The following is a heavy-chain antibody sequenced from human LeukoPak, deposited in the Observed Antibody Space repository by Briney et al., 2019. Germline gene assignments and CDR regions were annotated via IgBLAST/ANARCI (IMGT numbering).Heavy chain of an antibody. CDR2: IYYSGST. J-gene: IGHJ4*02. CDR1: GGSISSYY. CDR3: ARGNSSSWPVGADY. V-gene: IGHV4-59*01. Sequence: SETLSLTCTVSGGSISSYYWSWIRQPPGKGLEWIGYIYYSGSTNYNPSLKSRVTISVDTSKNQFSLKLISVTAADTAVYYCARGNSSSWPVGADYWGQGTLVTVSS. D-gene: IGHD6-13*01.